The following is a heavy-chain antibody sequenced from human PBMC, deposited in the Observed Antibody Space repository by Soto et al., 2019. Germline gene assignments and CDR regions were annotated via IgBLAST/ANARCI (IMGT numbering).Heavy chain of an antibody. V-gene: IGHV1-69*13. J-gene: IGHJ5*02. CDR1: GGTFSSYA. CDR3: ARGPPRIQLWLAWFDP. CDR2: IIPIFGTA. Sequence: SVKVSCKASGGTFSSYAISWVRQAPGQGLEWMGGIIPIFGTANYAQKFQGRVTITADESTSTAYMELSSLRSEDTAVYYCARGPPRIQLWLAWFDPWGQGTLVTSPQ. D-gene: IGHD5-18*01.